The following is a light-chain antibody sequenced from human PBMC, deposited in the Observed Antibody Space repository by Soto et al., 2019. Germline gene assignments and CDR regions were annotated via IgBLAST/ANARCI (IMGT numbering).Light chain of an antibody. CDR2: EVT. J-gene: IGLJ2*01. Sequence: QSALTQPASVSGSLGQSITISCTGTSSDIGGYNYVSWYQQHPGKAPKLMIYEVTYRPSGVSNRFSGSKSANTASLTISGLQAEDEADYYCTSYTTRSSLEVFGGGTKVTVL. CDR3: TSYTTRSSLEV. CDR1: SSDIGGYNY. V-gene: IGLV2-14*01.